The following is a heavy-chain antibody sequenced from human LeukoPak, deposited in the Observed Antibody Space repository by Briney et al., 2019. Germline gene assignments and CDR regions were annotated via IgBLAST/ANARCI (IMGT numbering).Heavy chain of an antibody. J-gene: IGHJ6*02. D-gene: IGHD5-18*01. CDR2: INPNSGGT. Sequence: ASVKVSCKASGYTFTGYYMHWVRQAPGRGLEWMGWINPNSGGTNYAQKFQGWVTMTRDTSISTAYMELSRLRSDDTAVYYCARDQLTRGYSLNYYYGMDVWGQGTTVTVSS. CDR1: GYTFTGYY. V-gene: IGHV1-2*04. CDR3: ARDQLTRGYSLNYYYGMDV.